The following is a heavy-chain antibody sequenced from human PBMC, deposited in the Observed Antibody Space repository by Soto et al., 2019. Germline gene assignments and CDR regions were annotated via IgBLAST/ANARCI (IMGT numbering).Heavy chain of an antibody. CDR1: GYTFSNYG. Sequence: ASVKVSCKASGYTFSNYGIHWVRQAPGQRLEWMALINAGNGNTKYSQKFQGRVTLTRDTSASTAYMELSSLRSEDTAVYYCAREGLVLVPTTVNSDYYYYAIDVWGQGTTVTVSS. D-gene: IGHD2-2*01. J-gene: IGHJ6*02. CDR3: AREGLVLVPTTVNSDYYYYAIDV. CDR2: INAGNGNT. V-gene: IGHV1-3*01.